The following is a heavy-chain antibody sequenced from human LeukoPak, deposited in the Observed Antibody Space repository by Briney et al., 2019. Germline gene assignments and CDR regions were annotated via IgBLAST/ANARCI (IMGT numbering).Heavy chain of an antibody. CDR3: ASFGITGTTN. J-gene: IGHJ4*02. D-gene: IGHD1-7*01. V-gene: IGHV4-61*02. CDR2: IYTSGST. CDR1: GGSISSGSYY. Sequence: SQTLSLPCTVSGGSISSGSYYWSWIRQPAGPGLEWIGRIYTSGSTNYNPSLKSRVTISVDTSKNQCSLKLSSVTAADTAVYYCASFGITGTTNWGQGTLVTVSS.